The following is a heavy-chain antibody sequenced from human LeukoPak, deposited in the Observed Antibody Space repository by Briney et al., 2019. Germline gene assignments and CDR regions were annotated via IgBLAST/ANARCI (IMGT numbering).Heavy chain of an antibody. D-gene: IGHD2-2*01. V-gene: IGHV3-30*04. CDR1: GFTFSSYA. CDR2: ISYDGSNK. Sequence: PGRSLRLSCAASGFTFSSYATHWVRQAPGKGLEWVAVISYDGSNKYYADSVKGRFTISRDNSKNTLYLQMNSLRAEDTAVYYCAGGCSSTSCPNYYYYYGMDVWGQGTTVTVSS. CDR3: AGGCSSTSCPNYYYYYGMDV. J-gene: IGHJ6*02.